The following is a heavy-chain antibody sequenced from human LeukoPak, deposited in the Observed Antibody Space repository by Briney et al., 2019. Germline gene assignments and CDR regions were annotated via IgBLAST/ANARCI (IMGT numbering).Heavy chain of an antibody. J-gene: IGHJ3*02. CDR1: GFTFSSYS. CDR2: ISSSSSYI. CDR3: ARDGPVIPSAYAFDI. D-gene: IGHD3-22*01. Sequence: GGSLRLSCAASGFTFSSYSMNWVRQAPGKGLEWVSSISSSSSYIYYADSVKGRFTISRDNAKNSLYLQMNSLRAEDTAVYYCARDGPVIPSAYAFDIWGQGTMVTVSS. V-gene: IGHV3-21*01.